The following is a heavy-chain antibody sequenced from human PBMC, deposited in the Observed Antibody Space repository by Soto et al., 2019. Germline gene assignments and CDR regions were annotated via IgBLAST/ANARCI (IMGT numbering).Heavy chain of an antibody. CDR3: ASGYDSYYYYYYGMDV. V-gene: IGHV1-18*01. D-gene: IGHD5-12*01. CDR2: ISAYNGNT. CDR1: GYTFTSYG. Sequence: QVQLVQSGAEVKKPGASVKVSCKASGYTFTSYGISWVRQAPGQGLEWMGWISAYNGNTNYAQKLQGRVTMTTDASTSTAYMELRSLRSDDTGVYYCASGYDSYYYYYYGMDVWGQGTTVTVSS. J-gene: IGHJ6*02.